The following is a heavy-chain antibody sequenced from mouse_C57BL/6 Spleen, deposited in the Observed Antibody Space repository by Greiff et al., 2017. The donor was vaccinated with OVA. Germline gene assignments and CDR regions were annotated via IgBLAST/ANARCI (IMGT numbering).Heavy chain of an antibody. D-gene: IGHD2-12*01. J-gene: IGHJ2*01. CDR1: GYTFTSYW. CDR2: IDPSDSYT. Sequence: QVQLQQPGAELVRPGTSVKLSCKASGYTFTSYWMHWVKQRPGQGLEWIGVIDPSDSYTNYNQKFKGKATLTVDTSSSTAYMQLSSLTSEDSAVYYCARRRDSPLDYWGQGTTLTVSS. CDR3: ARRRDSPLDY. V-gene: IGHV1-59*01.